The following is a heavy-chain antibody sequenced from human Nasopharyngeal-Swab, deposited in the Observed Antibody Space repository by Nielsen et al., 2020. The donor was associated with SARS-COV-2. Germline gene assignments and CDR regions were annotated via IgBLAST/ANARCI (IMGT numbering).Heavy chain of an antibody. J-gene: IGHJ6*03. D-gene: IGHD3-16*02. CDR1: GGSFSGYY. CDR2: INHSGST. V-gene: IGHV4-34*01. Sequence: SETLSLTCAVYGGSFSGYYWSWIRQPPGKGLEWIGEINHSGSTNYNPSLKSRVTISVDTSKNQFSLKLSSVTAADTAVYYCARGLVNDYVWGSYRPGYYYYYMDVWGKGTTVTV. CDR3: ARGLVNDYVWGSYRPGYYYYYMDV.